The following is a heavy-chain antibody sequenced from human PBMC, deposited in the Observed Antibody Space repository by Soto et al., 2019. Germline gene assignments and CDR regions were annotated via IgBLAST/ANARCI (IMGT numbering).Heavy chain of an antibody. CDR3: ARISQPITIFGVIPKGVLWFDP. J-gene: IGHJ5*02. V-gene: IGHV4-31*03. Sequence: SETLSLTCTVSGGSISSGGYYWSWIRQHPGKGLEWIGYIYYSGSTYYNPSLKSRVTISVDTSKNQFSLKLSSVTAADTAVYYCARISQPITIFGVIPKGVLWFDPWGQRTLLNVSS. CDR1: GGSISSGGYY. D-gene: IGHD3-3*01. CDR2: IYYSGST.